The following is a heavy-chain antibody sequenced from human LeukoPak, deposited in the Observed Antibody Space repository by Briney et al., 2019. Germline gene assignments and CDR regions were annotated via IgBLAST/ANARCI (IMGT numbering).Heavy chain of an antibody. CDR3: ARDPPPGYSSSWYYFDY. V-gene: IGHV4-59*12. J-gene: IGHJ4*02. Sequence: SETLSLTCTVSGGSIRSYYWSWIRQPPGKGLEWIGYIYYTGSTNYNPSLKSRVTISVDTSKNQFSLKLSSVTAADTAVYYCARDPPPGYSSSWYYFDYWGQGTLVTVSS. D-gene: IGHD6-13*01. CDR1: GGSIRSYY. CDR2: IYYTGST.